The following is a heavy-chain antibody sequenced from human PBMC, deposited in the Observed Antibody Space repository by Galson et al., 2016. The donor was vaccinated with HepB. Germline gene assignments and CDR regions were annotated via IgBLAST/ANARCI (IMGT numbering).Heavy chain of an antibody. V-gene: IGHV3-7*04. J-gene: IGHJ4*02. CDR2: INQDGSEK. D-gene: IGHD1-1*01. CDR3: ARAYQYTLDY. CDR1: GLTFSRFW. Sequence: SLRLSCAASGLTFSRFWMTWVRQAPGKGLEWVANINQDGSEKPYLDSGRGRFTISRDNAKNSLYLQMNSLRAEYTAVYFCARAYQYTLDYWGQGTLVTVSS.